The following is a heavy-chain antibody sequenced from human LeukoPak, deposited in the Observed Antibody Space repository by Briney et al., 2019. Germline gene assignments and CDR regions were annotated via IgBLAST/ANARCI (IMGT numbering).Heavy chain of an antibody. D-gene: IGHD2-2*01. V-gene: IGHV1-24*01. CDR2: FDPEDGEA. Sequence: ASVTVSCKVSGYTLTELSMHWVRQAPGKGLEWMGGFDPEDGEAIYAQKFQGRVTMTEDTSTDTAYMELSSLRSEDTAVYYCATFVVVAAAFDYWGQGTLVTVSS. CDR3: ATFVVVAAAFDY. CDR1: GYTLTELS. J-gene: IGHJ4*02.